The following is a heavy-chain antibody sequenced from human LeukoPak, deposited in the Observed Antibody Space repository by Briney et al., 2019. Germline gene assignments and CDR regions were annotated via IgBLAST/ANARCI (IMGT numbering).Heavy chain of an antibody. CDR2: ISSSSSYI. CDR3: ARDSDYDSSGYSGGFDY. CDR1: GFTFSSYS. J-gene: IGHJ4*02. D-gene: IGHD3-22*01. Sequence: PGGSLRLSCAASGFTFSSYSMNWVRQAPGKGLEGVSSISSSSSYIYYADSVKGRFTISRDNPKNSLYLQMNSLRAEDTAVYYCARDSDYDSSGYSGGFDYWGQGTLVTVSS. V-gene: IGHV3-21*01.